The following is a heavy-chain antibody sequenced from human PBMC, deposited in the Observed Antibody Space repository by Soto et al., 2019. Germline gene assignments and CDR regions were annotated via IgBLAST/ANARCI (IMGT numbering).Heavy chain of an antibody. D-gene: IGHD3-10*01. CDR2: INPQTGGT. Sequence: ASVKVSCKASGYTFTGYYIHWVREAPGQGLEWMGWINPQTGGTSYAQKFQGRVTMTEDTSTDTAYMELSSLRSEDTAVYYCATLLFRGVISVFDYWGQGTLVTVSS. CDR3: ATLLFRGVISVFDY. CDR1: GYTFTGYY. J-gene: IGHJ4*02. V-gene: IGHV1-2*02.